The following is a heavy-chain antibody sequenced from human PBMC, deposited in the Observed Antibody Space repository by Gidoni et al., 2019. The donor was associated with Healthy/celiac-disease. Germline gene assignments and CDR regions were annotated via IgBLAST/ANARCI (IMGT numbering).Heavy chain of an antibody. Sequence: QEQLQQWGVGLLKPSETLSLTCTVHGGPFSGYYWSWIRQPPGKGLELIGEINRSARTNDNPSLKSRVTMSIDTCKNQFSLKLNSVTAADTAVYYCARGLRDYDSGGPPYYHHHMDVWGKGTTVTVSS. CDR3: ARGLRDYDSGGPPYYHHHMDV. CDR1: GGPFSGYY. V-gene: IGHV4-34*01. J-gene: IGHJ6*03. D-gene: IGHD3-10*01. CDR2: INRSART.